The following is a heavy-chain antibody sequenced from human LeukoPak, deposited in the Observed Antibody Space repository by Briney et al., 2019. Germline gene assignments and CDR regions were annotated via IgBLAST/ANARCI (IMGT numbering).Heavy chain of an antibody. CDR2: ISGSGGST. J-gene: IGHJ6*03. CDR1: GFTFSSYA. CDR3: AKGVRYSTKGHYYYMVV. Sequence: PGGSLRLSCAASGFTFSSYAMSWVRQAPGKGLEWVSAISGSGGSTYYADSVKGRFTISRDNSKNTLYLQMNSLRAEDTAVYYCAKGVRYSTKGHYYYMVVWGKGTTVTVSS. V-gene: IGHV3-23*01. D-gene: IGHD2/OR15-2a*01.